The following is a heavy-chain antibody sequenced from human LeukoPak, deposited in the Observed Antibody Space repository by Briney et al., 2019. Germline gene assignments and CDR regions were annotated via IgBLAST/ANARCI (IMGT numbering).Heavy chain of an antibody. Sequence: GGSLRLSYAASGFTFSSYGMHWVRPAPGKGLEWGASIRYDGSNKYYADSVKGRFTISRDNSKNTLYLQMNSLRAEDTAVYYCAKEYSRSWWVTWAFDIWGQGTMVTVSS. V-gene: IGHV3-30*02. CDR2: IRYDGSNK. D-gene: IGHD6-6*01. CDR3: AKEYSRSWWVTWAFDI. CDR1: GFTFSSYG. J-gene: IGHJ3*02.